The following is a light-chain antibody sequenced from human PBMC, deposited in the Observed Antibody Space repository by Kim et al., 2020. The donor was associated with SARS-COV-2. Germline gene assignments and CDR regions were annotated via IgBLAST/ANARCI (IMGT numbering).Light chain of an antibody. J-gene: IGLJ3*02. CDR3: QSYDRTLSASV. Sequence: RVTSPCTGTSSNIGAGYEVHGYQRLPGTVPKVVIYGNNNRPSGVPDRFSGSKSGTSASLAIAGLQAEDEAEYFCQSYDRTLSASVFGGGTQLTVL. V-gene: IGLV1-40*01. CDR1: SSNIGAGYE. CDR2: GNN.